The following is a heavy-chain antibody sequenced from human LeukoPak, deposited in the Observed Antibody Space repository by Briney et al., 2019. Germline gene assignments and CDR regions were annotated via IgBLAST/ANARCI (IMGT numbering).Heavy chain of an antibody. J-gene: IGHJ4*02. V-gene: IGHV1-69*06. CDR2: IIPIFGTA. CDR3: ARDRRDGYNSIDY. Sequence: GASVKVSCKASGGTFSSYAISWVRQAPGQGLEWMGGIIPIFGTANYAQKFQGRVTITADKSTSTAYMGLSSLRAEDTAVYYCARDRRDGYNSIDYWGQGTLVTVSS. CDR1: GGTFSSYA. D-gene: IGHD5-24*01.